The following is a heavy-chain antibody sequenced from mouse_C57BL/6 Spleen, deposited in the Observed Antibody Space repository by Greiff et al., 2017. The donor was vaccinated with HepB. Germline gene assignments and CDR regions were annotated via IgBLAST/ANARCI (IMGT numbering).Heavy chain of an antibody. CDR1: GYAFSSSW. CDR2: IYPGDGDT. Sequence: ESGPELVKPGASVKISCKASGYAFSSSWMNWVKQRPGKGLEWIGRIYPGDGDTNYNGKFKGKATLTADKSSSTAYMQLSSLTSEDSAVYFCARGIYYDYPDYYAMDYWGQGTSVTVSS. J-gene: IGHJ4*01. V-gene: IGHV1-82*01. CDR3: ARGIYYDYPDYYAMDY. D-gene: IGHD2-4*01.